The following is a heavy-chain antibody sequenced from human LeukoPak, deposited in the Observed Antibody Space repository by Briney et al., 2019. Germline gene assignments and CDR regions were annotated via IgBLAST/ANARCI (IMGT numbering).Heavy chain of an antibody. CDR3: ARELELKSFDY. CDR1: GYSISSGYY. V-gene: IGHV4-38-2*02. CDR2: IYHSGST. J-gene: IGHJ4*02. D-gene: IGHD1-7*01. Sequence: PSETLSLTCTVSGYSISSGYYWGWIRQPPGKGLEWIGSIYHSGSTYYNPSLKSRVTISVDTSKNQFSLKLSSVTAADTAVYYCARELELKSFDYWGQGTLVTVSS.